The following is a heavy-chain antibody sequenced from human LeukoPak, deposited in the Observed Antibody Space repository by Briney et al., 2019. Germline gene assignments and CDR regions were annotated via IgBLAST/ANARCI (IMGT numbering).Heavy chain of an antibody. D-gene: IGHD4-17*01. CDR1: GFTFSSYG. Sequence: GRSLRLSCAASGFTFSSYGMNWVRQAPGKGLEWVSSISSSSSYIYYADSVKGRFTISRDNAKNSLYLQMNSLRAEDTAVYYCAKTDYGDRGVDYWGQGTLVTVSS. J-gene: IGHJ4*02. CDR2: ISSSSSYI. CDR3: AKTDYGDRGVDY. V-gene: IGHV3-21*01.